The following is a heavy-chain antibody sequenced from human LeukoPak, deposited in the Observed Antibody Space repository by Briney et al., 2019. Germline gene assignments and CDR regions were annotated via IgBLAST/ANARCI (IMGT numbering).Heavy chain of an antibody. V-gene: IGHV1-2*02. CDR2: INPNSGST. D-gene: IGHD2-2*01. CDR3: ARDPMSLIVVVPAYWFDP. J-gene: IGHJ5*02. CDR1: GYTFIGYY. Sequence: ASVKVSCKASGYTFIGYYMHWVRQAPGQGLEWMGWINPNSGSTNYAQKFQGRVTMTRDTSISTAYMELSRLRSDDTAVYYCARDPMSLIVVVPAYWFDPWGQGTLVTVSS.